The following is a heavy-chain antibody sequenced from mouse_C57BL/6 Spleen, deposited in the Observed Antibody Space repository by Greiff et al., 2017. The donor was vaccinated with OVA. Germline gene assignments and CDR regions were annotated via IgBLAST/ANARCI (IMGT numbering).Heavy chain of an antibody. Sequence: VQLQQPGAELVRPGSSVKLSCKASGYTFTSYWMHWVKQRPIQGLEWIGNIDPSDSETHYNQKFKDKATLTVDKSSSTAYMQLSSLTSEDSAVYYCARQGYYGSSSGAMDYWGQGTSVTVSS. CDR2: IDPSDSET. CDR1: GYTFTSYW. V-gene: IGHV1-52*01. J-gene: IGHJ4*01. CDR3: ARQGYYGSSSGAMDY. D-gene: IGHD1-1*01.